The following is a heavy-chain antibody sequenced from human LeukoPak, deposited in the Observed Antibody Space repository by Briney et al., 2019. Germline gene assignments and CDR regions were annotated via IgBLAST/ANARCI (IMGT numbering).Heavy chain of an antibody. D-gene: IGHD2-8*01. J-gene: IGHJ4*02. CDR2: INPSGGST. Sequence: ASVKVSCKASGYTFTSYYMHWVRQAPGRGLEWMGIINPSGGSTSYAQKFQGRVTMTRDTSTSTVYMELSSLRSEDTAVYYCARWGFCTNGVCPGSYFDYWGQGTLVAVSS. CDR3: ARWGFCTNGVCPGSYFDY. CDR1: GYTFTSYY. V-gene: IGHV1-46*01.